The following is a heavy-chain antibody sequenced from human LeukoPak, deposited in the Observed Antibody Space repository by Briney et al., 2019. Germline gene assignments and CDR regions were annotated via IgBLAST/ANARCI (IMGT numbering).Heavy chain of an antibody. J-gene: IGHJ4*02. Sequence: PSETLSLTCTVSGGSISSYYWSWIRQPPGKGLEWIGYIYYSGSTNYNPSLKSRVTISVDTSKNQSSLKLSSVTAADTAVYYCARVRRTYDSSGYEDYWGQGTLVTVSS. CDR2: IYYSGST. D-gene: IGHD3-22*01. CDR1: GGSISSYY. V-gene: IGHV4-59*01. CDR3: ARVRRTYDSSGYEDY.